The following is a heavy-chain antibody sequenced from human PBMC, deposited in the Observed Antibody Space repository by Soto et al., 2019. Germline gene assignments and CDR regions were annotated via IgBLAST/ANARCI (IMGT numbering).Heavy chain of an antibody. CDR1: GFTFSSYG. Sequence: QVQLVESGGGVVQPGRSLRLSCAASGFTFSSYGMHWVRQAPGKGLEWGAVISYDGSNKYYADSVKGRFTISRDNSKNTLYLQMNSLRAEDTAVYYCAKDDSSGYYYPSLMDVWGQGTTVTVSS. CDR3: AKDDSSGYYYPSLMDV. J-gene: IGHJ6*02. V-gene: IGHV3-30*18. CDR2: ISYDGSNK. D-gene: IGHD3-22*01.